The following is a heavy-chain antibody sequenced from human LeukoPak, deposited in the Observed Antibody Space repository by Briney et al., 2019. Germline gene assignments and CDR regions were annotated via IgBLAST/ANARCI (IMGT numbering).Heavy chain of an antibody. Sequence: PGGSLRLSCAASGFDFGAYEMNWVRQAPGKGLEWVAYFAGSDTTTYYADSVKGRFIISRDPARNSLYLQLTSLRAADPAPYYCTTLGSPLDSWGQGTLVTVSS. CDR1: GFDFGAYE. J-gene: IGHJ4*02. CDR2: FAGSDTTT. V-gene: IGHV3-48*03. CDR3: TTLGSPLDS. D-gene: IGHD3-10*01.